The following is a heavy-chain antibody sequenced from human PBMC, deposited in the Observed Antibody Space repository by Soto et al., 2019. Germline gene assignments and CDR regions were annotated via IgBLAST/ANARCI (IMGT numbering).Heavy chain of an antibody. D-gene: IGHD1-1*01. CDR3: AKDYWNPRYFDN. J-gene: IGHJ4*02. CDR1: GFTFSNYG. CDR2: ASDKGGRT. Sequence: GRSLRPSCAASGFTFSNYGMSWVRQAPGEGLEWVSAASDKGGRTRYADSVKGRFTISRDNSQNTLYLQMLSLRADDTAIYYCAKDYWNPRYFDNWGQGTLVTVSS. V-gene: IGHV3-23*01.